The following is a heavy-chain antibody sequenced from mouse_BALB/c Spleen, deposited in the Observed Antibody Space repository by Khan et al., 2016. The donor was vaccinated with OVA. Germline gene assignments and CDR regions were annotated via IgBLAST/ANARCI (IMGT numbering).Heavy chain of an antibody. D-gene: IGHD3-3*01. CDR2: MNHGGTF. CDR1: GYSITSGYY. V-gene: IGHV3-6*02. CDR3: ARAGRWFDY. J-gene: IGHJ3*01. Sequence: EVQLQESGPGLVKPSQSLSLTCSVTGYSITSGYYWNWIRQFPGNKLEWMGYMNHGGTFNYNPSLKNRISITPETFKNQFFLKMKSVATEDGATYYCARAGRWFDYWGQGTLVTVSA.